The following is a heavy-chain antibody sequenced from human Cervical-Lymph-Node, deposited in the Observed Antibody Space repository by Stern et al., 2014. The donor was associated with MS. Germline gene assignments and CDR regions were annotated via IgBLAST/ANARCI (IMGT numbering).Heavy chain of an antibody. V-gene: IGHV3-43D*03. D-gene: IGHD3-10*01. J-gene: IGHJ5*02. CDR1: GFSLDDYA. CDR3: ARALYGSGSYRPPDR. CDR2: IGWDGDNT. Sequence: EVQLVESGGAVVQPGGSLRLSCAAAGFSLDDYAMHWVRQVPGKGLEWVALIGWDGDNTYYADSVKGRFTVSIDKSKNFLYLQMNSLRAEDTALYYCARALYGSGSYRPPDRWGQGTLVTVSS.